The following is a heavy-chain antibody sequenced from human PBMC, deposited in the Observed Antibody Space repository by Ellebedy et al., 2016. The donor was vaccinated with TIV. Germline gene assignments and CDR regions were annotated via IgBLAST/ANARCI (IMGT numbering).Heavy chain of an antibody. D-gene: IGHD6-13*01. J-gene: IGHJ4*02. CDR1: GYTFASYN. V-gene: IGHV1-69*13. CDR2: IIPIFGTA. Sequence: SVKVSCXASGYTFASYNMHWVRQAPGQGLEWMGGIIPIFGTANYAQKFQGRVTISADESTSTAYMELSSLTSEDTAVYYCARKTAGGPLPDYWGQGTLVTVSS. CDR3: ARKTAGGPLPDY.